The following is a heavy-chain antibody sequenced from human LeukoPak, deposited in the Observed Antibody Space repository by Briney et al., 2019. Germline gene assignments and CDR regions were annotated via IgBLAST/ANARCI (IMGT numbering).Heavy chain of an antibody. Sequence: GASVKVSCKASGYTFTSYDINWVRQATGQGLEWMGWMNPNSGNTGYAQKFQSRVTMTRNTSISTAYMELRSLRSDDTAVYYCARSSGYDGLSYFDYWGQGTLVTVSS. CDR2: MNPNSGNT. V-gene: IGHV1-8*01. D-gene: IGHD5-12*01. CDR1: GYTFTSYD. CDR3: ARSSGYDGLSYFDY. J-gene: IGHJ4*02.